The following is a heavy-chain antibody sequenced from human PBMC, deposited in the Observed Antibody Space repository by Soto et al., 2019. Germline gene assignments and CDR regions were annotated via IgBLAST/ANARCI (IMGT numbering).Heavy chain of an antibody. V-gene: IGHV4-59*01. D-gene: IGHD6-19*01. CDR3: TRGGSGWPNWFDP. J-gene: IGHJ5*02. CDR2: IYDSGRT. Sequence: PSETLSLTCTVSGGSISSYYWSWIRKPPGKGLEWIGYIYDSGRTNYNPSLKSRVTISVDTSRNQFSLKLSSVTAADTAVYYCTRGGSGWPNWFDPWGQGTLVTVSS. CDR1: GGSISSYY.